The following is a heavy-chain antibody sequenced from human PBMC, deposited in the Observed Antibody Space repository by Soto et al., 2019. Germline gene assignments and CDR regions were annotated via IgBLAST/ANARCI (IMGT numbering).Heavy chain of an antibody. CDR2: IYYSGST. D-gene: IGHD4-17*01. Sequence: SETLCLTCTVSGGSISSGDYYWSWIRQPPGKGLEWIGYIYYSGSTYYNPSLKSRVTISVDTSKNQFSLKLSSVTAADTAVYYCARVDSGDYSPFFDYWGQETLVPVSS. CDR3: ARVDSGDYSPFFDY. CDR1: GGSISSGDYY. J-gene: IGHJ4*02. V-gene: IGHV4-30-4*01.